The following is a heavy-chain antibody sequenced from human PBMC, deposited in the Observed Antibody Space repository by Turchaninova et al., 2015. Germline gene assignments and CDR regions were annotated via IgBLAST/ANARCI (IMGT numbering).Heavy chain of an antibody. Sequence: QVQLQESGPGLVKTSETLSLTCAGSGYSISSGYYWGWIRQPPGKGLEWIGSIYHSGSTYYNPSLKSRVPISVDTSKNQFSLNLSSVTAADTAVYYCARRYYGSGSYYIDYWGQGTLVTVSS. D-gene: IGHD3-10*01. CDR2: IYHSGST. CDR1: GYSISSGYY. J-gene: IGHJ4*02. CDR3: ARRYYGSGSYYIDY. V-gene: IGHV4-38-2*01.